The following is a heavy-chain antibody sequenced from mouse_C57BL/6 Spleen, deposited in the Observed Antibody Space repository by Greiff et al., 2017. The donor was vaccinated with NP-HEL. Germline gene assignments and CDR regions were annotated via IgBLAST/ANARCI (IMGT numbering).Heavy chain of an antibody. CDR1: GYTFTSYW. CDR3: ARGLGIDY. Sequence: QVQLQQPGAELVRPGTSVKLSCKASGYTFTSYWMHWVKQRPGQGLEWIGVIDPSDSYTNYNQKFKGMATLTVDTSSSTAYMQLSSLTSEDSAVYYCARGLGIDYWGQGTTLTVSS. CDR2: IDPSDSYT. D-gene: IGHD4-1*01. J-gene: IGHJ2*01. V-gene: IGHV1-59*01.